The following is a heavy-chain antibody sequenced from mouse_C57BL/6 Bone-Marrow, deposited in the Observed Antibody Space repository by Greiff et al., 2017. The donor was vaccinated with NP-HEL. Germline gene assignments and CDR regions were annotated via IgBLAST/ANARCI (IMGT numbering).Heavy chain of an antibody. V-gene: IGHV1-59*01. CDR3: ARSGGSSPYYFDY. J-gene: IGHJ2*01. CDR1: GYTFTSYW. Sequence: VQLQQPGAELVRPGTSVKLSCKASGYTFTSYWMHWVKQRPGQGLEWIGVIDPSDSYTNYNQKFKGKATLTVDTSASTAYMQLSSLTSEDSAVYYCARSGGSSPYYFDYWGQGTTLTVSS. D-gene: IGHD1-1*01. CDR2: IDPSDSYT.